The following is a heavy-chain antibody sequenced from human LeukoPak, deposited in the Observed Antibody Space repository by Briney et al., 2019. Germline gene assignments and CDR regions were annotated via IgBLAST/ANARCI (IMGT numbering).Heavy chain of an antibody. Sequence: GGSLRLSCAASGFTFSSYGMHWVRQAPGKGLEWVAVISYDGSNKYYADSVKGRSTISRDNSKNTLYLQMNSLRAEDTAVYYCAKDMAGSGPPFDYWGQGTLVTVSS. CDR3: AKDMAGSGPPFDY. CDR1: GFTFSSYG. V-gene: IGHV3-30*18. CDR2: ISYDGSNK. D-gene: IGHD3-10*01. J-gene: IGHJ4*02.